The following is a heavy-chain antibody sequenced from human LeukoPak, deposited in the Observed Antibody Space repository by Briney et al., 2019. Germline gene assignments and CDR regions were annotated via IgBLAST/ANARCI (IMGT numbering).Heavy chain of an antibody. CDR2: IYYSGTT. CDR3: ARVSCTSTSCPGWIDP. J-gene: IGHJ5*02. V-gene: IGHV4-59*01. CDR1: GGSISSYY. D-gene: IGHD2-2*01. Sequence: SETLSLTCTVSGGSISSYYWSWLRQPPGKELDWSGYIYYSGTTNYNPSLKSRVTISLDTSKKQLSLKLSSVTAADTAVYYCARVSCTSTSCPGWIDPWGQGTLVTVSS.